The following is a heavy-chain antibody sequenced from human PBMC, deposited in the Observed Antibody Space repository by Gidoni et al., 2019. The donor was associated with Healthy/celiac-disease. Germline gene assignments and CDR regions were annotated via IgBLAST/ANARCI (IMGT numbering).Heavy chain of an antibody. CDR3: ASFSAYYYDSSGYP. CDR2: SYSGGST. Sequence: EVQLVESGGGLVQPGGSLRLSCAASGFTVSSNYMSWVRQAPGKGLEWVSVSYSGGSTYYADSVKGRFTISRDNSKNTLYLQMNSLRAEDTAVYYCASFSAYYYDSSGYPWGQGTLVTVSS. CDR1: GFTVSSNY. V-gene: IGHV3-66*01. J-gene: IGHJ5*02. D-gene: IGHD3-22*01.